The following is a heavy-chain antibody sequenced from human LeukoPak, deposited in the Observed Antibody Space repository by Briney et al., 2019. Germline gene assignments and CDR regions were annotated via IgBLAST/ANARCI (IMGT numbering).Heavy chain of an antibody. Sequence: SVKVSCKASGGTFSSYAIGWVRQAPGQGLEWMGRIIPIRGIANYAQKFQGRVTITADKSTSTAYMELSSLRSEDTAVYYCARVPPRYCSGGSCYNYYYGMDVWGQGTTVTVSS. J-gene: IGHJ6*02. D-gene: IGHD2-15*01. CDR2: IIPIRGIA. CDR1: GGTFSSYA. V-gene: IGHV1-69*04. CDR3: ARVPPRYCSGGSCYNYYYGMDV.